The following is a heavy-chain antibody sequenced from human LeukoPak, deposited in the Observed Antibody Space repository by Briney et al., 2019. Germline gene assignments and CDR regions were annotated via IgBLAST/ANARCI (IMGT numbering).Heavy chain of an antibody. CDR1: GFTFSSYS. V-gene: IGHV3-21*01. J-gene: IGHJ4*02. CDR3: AREPKYCSGGSCQDY. D-gene: IGHD2-15*01. CDR2: ISSSSYI. Sequence: GGSLRLSCAASGFTFSSYSMNWVRQAPGKGLEWVSSISSSSYIYYADSVKGRFTISRDNAKNSLYLQMNSPRAEDTAVYYCAREPKYCSGGSCQDYWGQGTLVTVSS.